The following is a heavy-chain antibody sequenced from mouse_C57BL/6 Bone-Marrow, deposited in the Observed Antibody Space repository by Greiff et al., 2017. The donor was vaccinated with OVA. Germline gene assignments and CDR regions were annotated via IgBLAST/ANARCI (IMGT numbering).Heavy chain of an antibody. J-gene: IGHJ2*01. D-gene: IGHD1-1*01. V-gene: IGHV1-72*01. CDR3: ARSFITTVVDYFDY. CDR1: GYTFTSYW. CDR2: IDPNRGGT. Sequence: QVQLQQSGAELVKPGASVKLSCKASGYTFTSYWMHWVKQRPGRGLEWIGRIDPNRGGTKYNEQFKSKATLTVDNPSSTAYMQLSSLTSEDSAVYYCARSFITTVVDYFDYWGQGTTLTVSS.